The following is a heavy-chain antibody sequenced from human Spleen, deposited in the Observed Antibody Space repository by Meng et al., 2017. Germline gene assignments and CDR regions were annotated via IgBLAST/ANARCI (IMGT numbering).Heavy chain of an antibody. J-gene: IGHJ3*02. CDR3: ERAGITRVRGVTAFDI. CDR2: INHSGST. CDR1: GGSFSGYY. D-gene: IGHD3-10*01. V-gene: IGHV4-34*01. Sequence: SETLSLTCAVYGGSFSGYYGSWIRQPPGKGLEWIGEINHSGSTNYNPSLKSRVTISVDTSKNQFSLKLSSVTAADTAVYYCERAGITRVRGVTAFDIWGQGTMVTVSS.